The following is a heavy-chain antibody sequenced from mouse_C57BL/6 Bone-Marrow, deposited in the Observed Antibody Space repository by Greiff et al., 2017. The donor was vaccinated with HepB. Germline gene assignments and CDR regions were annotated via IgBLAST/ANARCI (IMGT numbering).Heavy chain of an antibody. CDR1: GYTFTDYN. CDR2: INPNNGGT. CDR3: ARRDDLPYGSSYYFDY. V-gene: IGHV1-22*01. Sequence: VQLKQSGPELVKPGASVKMSCKASGYTFTDYNMHWVKQSHGKSLEWIGYINPNNGGTSYNQKFKGKATLTVNKSSSTAYMELRSLTSEDSAVYYCARRDDLPYGSSYYFDYWGQGTTLTVSS. J-gene: IGHJ2*01. D-gene: IGHD1-1*01.